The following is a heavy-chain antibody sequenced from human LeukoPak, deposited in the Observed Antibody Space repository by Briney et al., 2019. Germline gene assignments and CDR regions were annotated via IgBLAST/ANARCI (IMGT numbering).Heavy chain of an antibody. CDR1: GFTFSSYA. V-gene: IGHV3-23*01. D-gene: IGHD3-10*01. J-gene: IGHJ4*02. CDR3: AYAIFGGLLLRGAEDLDY. Sequence: PGGSLRLSCAASGFTFSSYAMSWVRQAPGKGLEWVSAISGSGGSTYYADSVKGRFTISRDNSKNTLYLQMNSLRAEDTAVYYCAYAIFGGLLLRGAEDLDYWGQGTLVTVSS. CDR2: ISGSGGST.